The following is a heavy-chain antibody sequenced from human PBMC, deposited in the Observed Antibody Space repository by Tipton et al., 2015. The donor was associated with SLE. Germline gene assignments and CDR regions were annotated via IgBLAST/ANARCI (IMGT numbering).Heavy chain of an antibody. Sequence: SLRLSCVASGFTFTDYSMHWVRQAPGKGLEWVSVTRWDGSGSDYADSVKGRFTISRDNSKNSLYLQMNGLRAEDTAIYYCARDVYGDSTVLLDYWGQGTLVTVAS. CDR2: TRWDGSGS. CDR1: GFTFTDYS. V-gene: IGHV3-43*01. J-gene: IGHJ4*02. CDR3: ARDVYGDSTVLLDY. D-gene: IGHD4-17*01.